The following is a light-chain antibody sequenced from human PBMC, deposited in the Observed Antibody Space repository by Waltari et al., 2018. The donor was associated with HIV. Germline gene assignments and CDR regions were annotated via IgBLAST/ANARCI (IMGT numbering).Light chain of an antibody. Sequence: QSALTQPRPVSGSPGQSVTISCTGTSSDVGAYKYVSWYKQHPGKAPKFMIYDVSQRPSGVPDRFSGSKSGNTASLTISGLQADDEAIYYCCSYAGTYEVVFGGGTKLTVL. J-gene: IGLJ2*01. CDR1: SSDVGAYKY. V-gene: IGLV2-11*01. CDR3: CSYAGTYEVV. CDR2: DVS.